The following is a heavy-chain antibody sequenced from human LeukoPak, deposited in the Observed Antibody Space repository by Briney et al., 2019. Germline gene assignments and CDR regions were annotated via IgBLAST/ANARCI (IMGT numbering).Heavy chain of an antibody. CDR2: ISYDGSNK. D-gene: IGHD6-6*01. J-gene: IGHJ4*02. Sequence: PGGSLRLSCAASGFTFNSFAMYWVRQAPGKGLEWVALISYDGSNKYYPDSVKGRFTISRDNSKNTLYLQMNSLRAEDTAVYYCAKDLRRRGFGYWGQGTLVTVSS. CDR1: GFTFNSFA. V-gene: IGHV3-30*18. CDR3: AKDLRRRGFGY.